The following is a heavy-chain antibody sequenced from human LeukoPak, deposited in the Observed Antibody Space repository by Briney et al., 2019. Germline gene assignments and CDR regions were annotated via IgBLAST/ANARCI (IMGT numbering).Heavy chain of an antibody. V-gene: IGHV1-2*02. CDR2: INPNSGGK. CDR1: GYTFIDYY. CDR3: ASKGGYYFLNY. J-gene: IGHJ4*02. D-gene: IGHD3-22*01. Sequence: SVKVSCMASGYTFIDYYMHGVRQPPGREGEGMGWINPNSGGKNYAQKLQGRVTISSDTSISTAYMELSRLRSDDTAVYYRASKGGYYFLNYWGQGTLVTVSS.